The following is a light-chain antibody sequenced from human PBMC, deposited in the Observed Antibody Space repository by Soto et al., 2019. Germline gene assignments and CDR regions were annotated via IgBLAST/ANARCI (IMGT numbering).Light chain of an antibody. Sequence: QSALTQPPSVSGSPGQSVTISCTGTSSDVGSYNRVSWYQQPPGTAPKLMIYEVSNRPSGVPDRFSGSKSGNTASLTISGLQAEDEADYYCSSYTSSSTSYVFGTGTNLTVL. J-gene: IGLJ1*01. CDR1: SSDVGSYNR. CDR3: SSYTSSSTSYV. V-gene: IGLV2-18*02. CDR2: EVS.